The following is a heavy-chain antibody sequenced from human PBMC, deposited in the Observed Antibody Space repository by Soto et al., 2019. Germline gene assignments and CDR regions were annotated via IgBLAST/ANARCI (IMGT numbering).Heavy chain of an antibody. J-gene: IGHJ2*01. CDR1: GFTFSSYA. Sequence: EVQLLESGGGLVQPGGSLRLSCAASGFTFSSYAMNWVRQAPGKGLEWVSVISGSGDSTDYADSVKGRFTISRDNSKNTLYLPMNSLTADVTAVSYCAKRGAGGYFDLWGRGTLVTVSS. CDR2: ISGSGDST. V-gene: IGHV3-23*01. D-gene: IGHD1-26*01. CDR3: AKRGAGGYFDL.